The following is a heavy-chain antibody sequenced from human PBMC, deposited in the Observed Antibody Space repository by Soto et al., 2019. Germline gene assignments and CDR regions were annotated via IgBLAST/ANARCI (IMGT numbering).Heavy chain of an antibody. Sequence: SVKVSCKASGGTFSSYAISWVRQAPGQGLEWMGGIIPIFGTANYAQKFQGRVTITADKSTSTAYMERSSLRSEDTAVYYCASCSSTSCYTGLYYYYGMDVWGQGTTVTVSS. J-gene: IGHJ6*02. CDR2: IIPIFGTA. D-gene: IGHD2-2*02. CDR1: GGTFSSYA. V-gene: IGHV1-69*06. CDR3: ASCSSTSCYTGLYYYYGMDV.